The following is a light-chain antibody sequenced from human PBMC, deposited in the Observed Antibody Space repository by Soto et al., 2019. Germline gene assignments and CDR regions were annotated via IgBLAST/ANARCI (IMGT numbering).Light chain of an antibody. CDR1: RDVGSD. CDR3: LQDYGDSWT. V-gene: IGKV1-6*01. Sequence: QMTQSPSSLSASVGERIIITCRASRDVGSDVSWYQQKPGQAPKLLIYAASNLYTGVPSRFSGSRSGTEFTLTISSLQPEDFASYYCLQDYGDSWTFGQGTKVDIK. J-gene: IGKJ1*01. CDR2: AAS.